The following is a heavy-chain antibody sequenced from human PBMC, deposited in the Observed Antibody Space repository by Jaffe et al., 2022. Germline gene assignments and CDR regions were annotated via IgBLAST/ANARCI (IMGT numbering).Heavy chain of an antibody. CDR1: GYTFTSYG. CDR3: ARVPPHPLGYCSGGSCYWTDY. CDR2: ISAYNGNT. J-gene: IGHJ4*02. D-gene: IGHD2-15*01. V-gene: IGHV1-18*01. Sequence: QVQLVQSGAEVKKPGASVKVSCKASGYTFTSYGISWVRQAPGQGLEWMGWISAYNGNTNYAQKLQGRVTMTTDTSTSTAYMELRSLRSDDTAVYYCARVPPHPLGYCSGGSCYWTDYWGQGTLVTVSS.